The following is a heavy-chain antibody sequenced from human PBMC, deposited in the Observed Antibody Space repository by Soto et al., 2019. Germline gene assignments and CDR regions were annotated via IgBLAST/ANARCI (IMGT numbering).Heavy chain of an antibody. D-gene: IGHD6-13*01. Sequence: QLVESGGGLVQPGGSLRLSCAASGFTFSNYWMTWVRQAPGKGLEWVANITGDGSKTSYLDSVRGRFTVSRDNAKDSLYLQMNSQRAEDTALYYCTRDVSPGSSGWYFDAFDIWGQGTMVTVSS. CDR1: GFTFSNYW. J-gene: IGHJ3*02. CDR2: ITGDGSKT. V-gene: IGHV3-7*05. CDR3: TRDVSPGSSGWYFDAFDI.